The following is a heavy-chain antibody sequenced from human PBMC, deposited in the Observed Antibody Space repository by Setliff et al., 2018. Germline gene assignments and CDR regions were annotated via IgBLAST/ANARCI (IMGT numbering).Heavy chain of an antibody. V-gene: IGHV3-30*02. D-gene: IGHD3-3*01. CDR1: GFVFGTYG. Sequence: PGESLKISCAASGFVFGTYGIHWVRQAPGKGLDWVASVRFDGSYKVYADSVKGRFTISRDNSENTSFLQMTSLRPEDTGIYYCAKVLAIFGVVTDIGFYFDYWGQGSLVTVSS. CDR3: AKVLAIFGVVTDIGFYFDY. CDR2: VRFDGSYK. J-gene: IGHJ4*02.